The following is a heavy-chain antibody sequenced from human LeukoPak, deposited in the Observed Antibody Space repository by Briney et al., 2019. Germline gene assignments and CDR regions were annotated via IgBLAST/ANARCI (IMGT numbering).Heavy chain of an antibody. CDR3: ARRGIYCSSTSCYQYYFDY. CDR1: GGSISSGDYY. D-gene: IGHD2-2*01. V-gene: IGHV4-30-4*01. CDR2: IYYSGST. J-gene: IGHJ4*02. Sequence: PSQTLSLTCTVSGGSISSGDYYWSWIRQPPGKGLEWIGYIYYSGSTYYNPSLKSRVTISVDTSKNQFSLKLSSVTAADTAVYYCARRGIYCSSTSCYQYYFDYWGQGTLVTVSS.